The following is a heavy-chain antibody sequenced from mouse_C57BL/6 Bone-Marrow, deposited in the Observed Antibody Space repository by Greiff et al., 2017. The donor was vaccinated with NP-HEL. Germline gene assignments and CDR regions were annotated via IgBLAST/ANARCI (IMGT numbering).Heavy chain of an antibody. CDR1: GFTFSDYG. D-gene: IGHD2-1*01. Sequence: EVQVVESGGGLVKPGGSLKLSCAASGFTFSDYGMHWVRQAPEKGLEWVAYISSGSSTIYYADTVKGRFTISRDNAKNTLFLQMTSLRSEDTAMYYCARPPLYYGNSLDYWGQGTTLTVSS. CDR2: ISSGSSTI. CDR3: ARPPLYYGNSLDY. V-gene: IGHV5-17*01. J-gene: IGHJ2*01.